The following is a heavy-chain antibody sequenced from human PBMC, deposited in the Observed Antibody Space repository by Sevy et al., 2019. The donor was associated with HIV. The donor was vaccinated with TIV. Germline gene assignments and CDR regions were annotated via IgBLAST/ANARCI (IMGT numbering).Heavy chain of an antibody. D-gene: IGHD1-26*01. CDR2: IRYDGSNK. V-gene: IGHV3-30*02. CDR3: AKVGNRDSPQ. Sequence: GGSLRLSCAASRFTFSSYGMHWVRQAPGKGLEWVAFIRYDGSNKYYADSVKGRFTISRDNSKNTLYLQMNSLRAEDTAVYYCAKVGNRDSPQWGQGTLVTVSS. CDR1: RFTFSSYG. J-gene: IGHJ4*02.